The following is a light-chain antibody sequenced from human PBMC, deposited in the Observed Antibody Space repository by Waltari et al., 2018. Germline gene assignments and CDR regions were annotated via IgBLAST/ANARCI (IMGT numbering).Light chain of an antibody. V-gene: IGLV2-14*03. CDR3: SSFAYGSNVV. CDR2: DVN. CDR1: SSDIGAYNY. J-gene: IGLJ2*01. Sequence: QSALTQPASVSGSPGPSIIISCTGTSSDIGAYNYVSWYQQHPGKAPKLIICDVNKRPSGVSHRFSGSKSGNTASLIISGLQAEDEADYSCSSFAYGSNVVFGGGTKLTVL.